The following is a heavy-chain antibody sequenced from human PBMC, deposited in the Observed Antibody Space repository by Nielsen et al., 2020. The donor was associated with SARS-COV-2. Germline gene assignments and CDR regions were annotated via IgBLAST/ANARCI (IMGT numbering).Heavy chain of an antibody. Sequence: GSLRLFCAVYGGSFSGYCWSWIRQPPGKGLEWIGEINHSGSTNYNPSLKSRVTISVDTSKNQFSLKLSSVTAADTAVYYCARGRPFRTSIAACPRGFDYWGQGTLVTVSS. CDR1: GGSFSGYC. V-gene: IGHV4-34*01. J-gene: IGHJ4*02. CDR2: INHSGST. D-gene: IGHD6-6*01. CDR3: ARGRPFRTSIAACPRGFDY.